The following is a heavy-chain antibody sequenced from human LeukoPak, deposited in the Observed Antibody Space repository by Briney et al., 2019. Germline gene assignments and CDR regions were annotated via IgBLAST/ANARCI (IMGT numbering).Heavy chain of an antibody. D-gene: IGHD1-26*01. CDR3: ARDSFGSYPGFA. Sequence: VASVTVSCTASGGTFSSYAISWVRQAPGQGLEWMGGIIPIFGTANYAQKLQGRVTMTTDTSTSTAYMELRSLRSDDTAVYYCARDSFGSYPGFAWGQGTLVTVSS. CDR1: GGTFSSYA. V-gene: IGHV1-69*05. CDR2: IIPIFGTA. J-gene: IGHJ4*02.